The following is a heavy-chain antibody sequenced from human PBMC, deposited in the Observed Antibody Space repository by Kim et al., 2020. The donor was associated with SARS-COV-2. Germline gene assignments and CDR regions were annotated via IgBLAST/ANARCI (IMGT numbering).Heavy chain of an antibody. D-gene: IGHD3-9*01. CDR2: ISYDGSNK. V-gene: IGHV3-30*18. CDR1: GFTFSSYG. J-gene: IGHJ4*02. CDR3: AKDGRYFDWFFDY. Sequence: GGSLRLSCAASGFTFSSYGMPWVRQAPGKGLEWVAVISYDGSNKYYADSVKGRFTISRDNSKNTLYLQMNSLRAEDTAVYYCAKDGRYFDWFFDYWGQGTLVTVSS.